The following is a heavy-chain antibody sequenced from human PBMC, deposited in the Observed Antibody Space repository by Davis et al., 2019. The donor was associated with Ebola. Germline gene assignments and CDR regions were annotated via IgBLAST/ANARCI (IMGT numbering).Heavy chain of an antibody. D-gene: IGHD5-18*01. V-gene: IGHV4-30-4*01. CDR3: ARGHSYGHSLFDY. J-gene: IGHJ4*02. CDR1: GGSVSSGSYY. Sequence: MPSETLSLTCTVSGGSVSSGSYYWSWIRQPPGKGLEWIGYIYYSGSTYYNPSLKSRVTISVDTSKNQFSLKLSSVTAADTAVYYCARGHSYGHSLFDYWGQGTLVTVSS. CDR2: IYYSGST.